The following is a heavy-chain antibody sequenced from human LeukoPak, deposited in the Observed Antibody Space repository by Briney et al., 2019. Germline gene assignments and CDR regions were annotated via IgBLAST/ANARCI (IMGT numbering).Heavy chain of an antibody. V-gene: IGHV4-34*01. D-gene: IGHD6-13*01. CDR2: IDHSGST. Sequence: KSSETLSLTCAVYGGSFSGYYWSWIRQPPGKGLEWIGEIDHSGSTNYNPSLKSRVTISVDTSKNQFSLNLSSVTAADTAVYYFARTVPRRSTAAPAHLDFWGQGTQVTVSS. CDR1: GGSFSGYY. J-gene: IGHJ4*02. CDR3: ARTVPRRSTAAPAHLDF.